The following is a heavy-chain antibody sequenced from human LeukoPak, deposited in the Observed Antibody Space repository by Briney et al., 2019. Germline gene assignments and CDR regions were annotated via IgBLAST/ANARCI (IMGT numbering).Heavy chain of an antibody. CDR3: ARAPPYYYDSSGYYHY. Sequence: SVKVSCKASGGTFSSYAISWVRQAPGQGLEWMGGIIPIFSTANYAQKFQGRVTITADESTSTAYMELSSLRSEDTAVYYCARAPPYYYDSSGYYHYWGQGTLVTVSS. D-gene: IGHD3-22*01. V-gene: IGHV1-69*13. J-gene: IGHJ4*02. CDR2: IIPIFSTA. CDR1: GGTFSSYA.